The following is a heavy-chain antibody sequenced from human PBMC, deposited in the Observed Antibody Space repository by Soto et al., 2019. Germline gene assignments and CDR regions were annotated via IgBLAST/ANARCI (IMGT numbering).Heavy chain of an antibody. CDR1: GLTFSSYW. CDR2: IKEEGSEK. CDR3: GSGHGMDV. J-gene: IGHJ6*02. V-gene: IGHV3-7*01. Sequence: VGSLRLSCAASGLTFSSYWMNWVRQAPGKGLEWGANIKEEGSEKYYVDSVKGRFTIPRDNVKNSLFLQMNSRRADDTAVYHCGSGHGMDVWGQGTTVTVSS.